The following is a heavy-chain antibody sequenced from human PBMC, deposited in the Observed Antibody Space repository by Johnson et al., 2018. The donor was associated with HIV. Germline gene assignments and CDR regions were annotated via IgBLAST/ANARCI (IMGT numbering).Heavy chain of an antibody. Sequence: QVQLVESGGGVVQPGRSLRLSCAASGFTFSSYAMHWVRQAPGKGLEWVAVISYDGSNKYYAASVKGRFTISRDNSKNTLYLQMNSLRAEDMAVYYCAKDRSGGSSFPDAFDIWGQGTMVTVSS. J-gene: IGHJ3*02. V-gene: IGHV3-30*04. CDR3: AKDRSGGSSFPDAFDI. D-gene: IGHD1-26*01. CDR2: ISYDGSNK. CDR1: GFTFSSYA.